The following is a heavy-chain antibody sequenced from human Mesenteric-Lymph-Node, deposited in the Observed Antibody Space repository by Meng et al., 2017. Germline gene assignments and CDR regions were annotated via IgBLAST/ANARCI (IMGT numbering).Heavy chain of an antibody. CDR1: GFTFSSLW. CDR2: IKQDGSEK. V-gene: IGHV3-7*01. Sequence: GGSLRLSCAASGFTFSSLWMTWVRQAPGKGLEWVANIKQDGSEKNYVDSVKGRFTVSRDNAKNSLYLQMSSLRAEDTAVYYCVSGRAFASWGQGTLVTVSS. D-gene: IGHD3-10*01. J-gene: IGHJ4*02. CDR3: VSGRAFAS.